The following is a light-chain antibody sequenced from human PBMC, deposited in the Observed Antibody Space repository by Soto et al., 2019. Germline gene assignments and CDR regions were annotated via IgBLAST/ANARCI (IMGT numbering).Light chain of an antibody. V-gene: IGKV3-11*01. CDR1: QGVTSY. J-gene: IGKJ2*01. CDR3: QQRTNWPTYT. CDR2: DAS. Sequence: EIVLTQSPATLSLSPGERATLSCRASQGVTSYLAWYQQKPGQAPRLLIYDASNRATGIPARFSGSGSRTDFSLTISSLEPEDFAVYYCQQRTNWPTYTFGQGTKLEIK.